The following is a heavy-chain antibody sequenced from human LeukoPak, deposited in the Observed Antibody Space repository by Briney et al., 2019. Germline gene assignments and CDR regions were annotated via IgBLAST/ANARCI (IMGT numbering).Heavy chain of an antibody. V-gene: IGHV1-46*01. CDR3: ARLRGWELLLDY. J-gene: IGHJ4*02. CDR1: GYTFTSYY. CDR2: INPSGGST. D-gene: IGHD1-26*01. Sequence: ASVKVSCKASGYTFTSYYMHWVRQAPGQGLEWMGIINPSGGSTIYAQKFQGRVTMTRDTSTSTVYMELSSLRSEDTAVYYCARLRGWELLLDYWGQGTLVTVSS.